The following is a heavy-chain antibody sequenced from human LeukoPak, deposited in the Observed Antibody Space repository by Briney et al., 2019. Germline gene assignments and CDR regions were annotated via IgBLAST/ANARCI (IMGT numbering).Heavy chain of an antibody. J-gene: IGHJ6*03. CDR1: GGSISSYY. D-gene: IGHD2-2*01. CDR3: ARHVGSSTSCYYMDV. V-gene: IGHV4-59*04. Sequence: SETLSLTCTVSGGSISSYYWSWIRQPPGKGLEWIGSIYHSGSTYYNPSLKSRVTISVDKSKNQFSLKLSSATAADTAVYYCARHVGSSTSCYYMDVWGKGTTVTISS. CDR2: IYHSGST.